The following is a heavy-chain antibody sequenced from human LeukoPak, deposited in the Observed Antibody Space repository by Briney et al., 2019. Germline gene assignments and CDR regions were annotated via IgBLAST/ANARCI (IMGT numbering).Heavy chain of an antibody. J-gene: IGHJ4*02. Sequence: PGGSLRLSCAASGFTFSNAHMNWVRQAPGKGLEWVANIKEDGTETYYVDSVKGRFTISRDNAKNSLYLQMNSLRVEDTAVYYCAKEGRSLQTYWGQGTLVTVSS. CDR2: IKEDGTET. D-gene: IGHD5-24*01. CDR1: GFTFSNAH. CDR3: AKEGRSLQTY. V-gene: IGHV3-7*03.